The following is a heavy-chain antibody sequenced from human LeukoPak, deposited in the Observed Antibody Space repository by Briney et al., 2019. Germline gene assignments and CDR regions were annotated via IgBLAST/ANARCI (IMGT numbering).Heavy chain of an antibody. Sequence: PGGSLRLSCAASGFTFSSYWMSWVRQAPGKGLEWVPNIKQDGSEKYYVDSVKGRFTISRDNAKNSLYLQMNSLRAEDTAVYYCARDHRLLILGPSMDPNYYFDYWGQGTLVTVSS. CDR3: ARDHRLLILGPSMDPNYYFDY. CDR2: IKQDGSEK. J-gene: IGHJ4*02. D-gene: IGHD2-21*01. CDR1: GFTFSSYW. V-gene: IGHV3-7*01.